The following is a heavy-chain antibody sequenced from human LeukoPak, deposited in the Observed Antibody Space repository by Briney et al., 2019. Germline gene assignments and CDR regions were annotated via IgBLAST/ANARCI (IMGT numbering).Heavy chain of an antibody. D-gene: IGHD6-19*01. Sequence: GRSLRLSCAASGFTFSSYGMHWVRQAPGKGLEWVAVMWYDGSNKYYADSVKGRFTISRDNSKNTLYLQMNSLRAEDTAAYYCAASPPDIAYQYSSGWYFDYWGQGTLVTVS. CDR3: AASPPDIAYQYSSGWYFDY. V-gene: IGHV3-33*01. CDR2: MWYDGSNK. CDR1: GFTFSSYG. J-gene: IGHJ4*02.